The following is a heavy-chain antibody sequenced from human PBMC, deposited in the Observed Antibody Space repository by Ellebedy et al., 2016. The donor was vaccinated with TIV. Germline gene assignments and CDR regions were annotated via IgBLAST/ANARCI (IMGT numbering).Heavy chain of an antibody. J-gene: IGHJ4*02. CDR3: AREIRGYYAAN. V-gene: IGHV3-30*04. D-gene: IGHD1-26*01. CDR1: GFTFSNYA. CDR2: FSYDGSAQ. Sequence: PGRSLRLSCAASGFTFSNYAMHWVRQAPGNGLEWVALFSYDGSAQYYTDSVKGRFTIPRDSSENTLYLQMNSLQPDDTAVYYCAREIRGYYAANWGQGTLVTVSS.